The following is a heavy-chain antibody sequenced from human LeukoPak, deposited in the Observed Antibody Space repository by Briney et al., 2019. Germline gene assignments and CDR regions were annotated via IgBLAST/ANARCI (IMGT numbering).Heavy chain of an antibody. CDR1: GFTFSSYS. D-gene: IGHD4-17*01. CDR2: INWNGGST. Sequence: GGSLRLSCAASGFTFSSYSMHWVRQAPGKGLEWVSGINWNGGSTGYADSVKGRFTISRDNAKNSLYLQMNSLRAEDTALYYCARAPSSVTTGFDYWGQGTLVTVSS. V-gene: IGHV3-20*04. J-gene: IGHJ4*02. CDR3: ARAPSSVTTGFDY.